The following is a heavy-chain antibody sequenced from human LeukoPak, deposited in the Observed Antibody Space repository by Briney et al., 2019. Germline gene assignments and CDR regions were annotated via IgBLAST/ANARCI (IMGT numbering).Heavy chain of an antibody. CDR2: INPTSGGT. CDR1: GYTFTDYF. D-gene: IGHD1-26*01. V-gene: IGHV1-2*02. J-gene: IGHJ3*02. Sequence: ASVKVSCKSSGYTFTDYFIHFLRQAPGQGLEWMGWINPTSGGTNDAQKFQGRVTMTRDTSISTAYMELSRLGSDDTAVYYCAKDRWELPGSDSFDIWGQGTMVTVSS. CDR3: AKDRWELPGSDSFDI.